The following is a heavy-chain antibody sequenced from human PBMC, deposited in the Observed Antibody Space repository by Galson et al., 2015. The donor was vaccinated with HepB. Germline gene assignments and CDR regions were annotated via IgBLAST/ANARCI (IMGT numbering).Heavy chain of an antibody. CDR2: ISSSSSTI. CDR1: GFTFSSYS. Sequence: SLRLSCAASGFTFSSYSMNWVRQAPGKGLEWVSYISSSSSTIYYADSVKGRFTISRDNAKNSLYLQMNSLRDEDTAVYYCARTRLGVGFTIFDYWGQGTLVTVSS. J-gene: IGHJ4*02. V-gene: IGHV3-48*02. D-gene: IGHD1-26*01. CDR3: ARTRLGVGFTIFDY.